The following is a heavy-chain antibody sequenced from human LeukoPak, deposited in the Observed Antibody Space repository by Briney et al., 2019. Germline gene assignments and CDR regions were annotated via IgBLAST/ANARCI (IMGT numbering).Heavy chain of an antibody. CDR2: IIPIVGTA. CDR1: GVTFSSYA. CDR3: ARQKLYQLPSLTVNWFDP. V-gene: IGHV1-69*05. J-gene: IGHJ5*02. D-gene: IGHD2-2*01. Sequence: SLKVSCKASGVTFSSYAMSWVRQAPGQGLEWMAGIIPIVGTANYAHKLQGIVTITTDASTSTAYMKMSSLRAEATAVYYWARQKLYQLPSLTVNWFDPWGEGTLVTVSS.